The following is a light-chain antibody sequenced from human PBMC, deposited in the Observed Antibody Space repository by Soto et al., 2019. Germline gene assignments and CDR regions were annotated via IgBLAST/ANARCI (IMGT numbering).Light chain of an antibody. CDR2: DVS. J-gene: IGLJ2*01. V-gene: IGLV2-14*01. CDR3: SSYARNRDVL. CDR1: SSDVGGYNF. Sequence: QSALTQPASVSGSPGQSITISCTGTSSDVGGYNFVSWYQQHPGEAPKLMIYDVSNRPSGVSNRFSGSKSGNTASLTISGLQAEDEADYYCSSYARNRDVLFGGGTQLTVL.